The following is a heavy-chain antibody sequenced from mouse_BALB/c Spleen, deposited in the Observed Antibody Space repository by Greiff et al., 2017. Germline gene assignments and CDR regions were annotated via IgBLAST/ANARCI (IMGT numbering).Heavy chain of an antibody. D-gene: IGHD3-2*01. CDR1: GYTFTSYW. J-gene: IGHJ2*01. V-gene: IGHV1S22*01. CDR2: IYPGSGST. Sequence: LQQPGSELVRPGASVKLSCKASGYTFTSYWMHWVKQRPGQGLEWIGNIYPGSGSTNYDEKFKSKATLTVDTSSSTAYMQLSSLTSEDSAVYYCTRSGTARVYWGQGTTLTVSS. CDR3: TRSGTARVY.